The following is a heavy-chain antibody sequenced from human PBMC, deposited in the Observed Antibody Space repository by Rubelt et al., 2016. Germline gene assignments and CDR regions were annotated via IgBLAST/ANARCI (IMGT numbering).Heavy chain of an antibody. CDR1: GYTFTELS. J-gene: IGHJ4*02. CDR2: FDTEDGET. D-gene: IGHD6-6*01. Sequence: QVQLVQSGAEVKKPGASVKVSCKVSGYTFTELSMHWVRQDPGKGLAWMGGFDTEDGETIYAQKFQGRVTITADESTGTAYMEVRSLKYEDTAVYYCARTPVASSSQYHFDLWGQGTLVTVSS. V-gene: IGHV1-24*01. CDR3: ARTPVASSSQYHFDL.